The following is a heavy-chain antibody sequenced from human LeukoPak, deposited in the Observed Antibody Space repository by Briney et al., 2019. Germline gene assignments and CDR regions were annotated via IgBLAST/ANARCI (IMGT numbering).Heavy chain of an antibody. CDR1: GFTFYNAW. CDR2: IKSKIHGGTS. J-gene: IGHJ4*02. CDR3: TTSTSPGIDH. Sequence: PGGSLRLSCAASGFTFYNAWMSWVRQAPGKGLESVARIKSKIHGGTSDYAAPVKGRFTISRDDSENMVYLQMNSLKTDDTAVYYCTTSTSPGIDHWGQGTLVTVSS. V-gene: IGHV3-15*01. D-gene: IGHD5/OR15-5a*01.